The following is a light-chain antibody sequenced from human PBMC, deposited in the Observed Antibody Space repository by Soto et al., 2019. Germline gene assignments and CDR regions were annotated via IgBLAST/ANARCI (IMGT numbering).Light chain of an antibody. CDR1: MSVSSY. CDR2: GAS. Sequence: EIVFTPSPGTLSLAAGDSATISSKASMSVSSYLAWYQQKPGQAPRLLIYGASTRATGIPARFSGSGSGTDFTLTISSLQSEDFAVYYCQQYNNWPPWTFGQGTKVDIK. J-gene: IGKJ1*01. CDR3: QQYNNWPPWT. V-gene: IGKV3-15*01.